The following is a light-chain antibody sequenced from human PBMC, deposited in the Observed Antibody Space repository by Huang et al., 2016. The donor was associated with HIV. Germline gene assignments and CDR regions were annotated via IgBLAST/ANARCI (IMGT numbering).Light chain of an antibody. CDR1: QSLLHSNGYNY. Sequence: DIVMTQSPLSLSVTPGEPDSISCRSSQSLLHSNGYNYFDWYLQRPGQSPQLLIYLGCNRASGVTDRFSSSGSGTDFTLKISRVEAEDIGVYYCMQSLQTITFGQGTRLEIK. CDR3: MQSLQTIT. V-gene: IGKV2-28*01. J-gene: IGKJ5*01. CDR2: LGC.